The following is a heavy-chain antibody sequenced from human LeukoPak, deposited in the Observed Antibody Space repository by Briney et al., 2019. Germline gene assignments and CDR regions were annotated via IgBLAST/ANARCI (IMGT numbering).Heavy chain of an antibody. J-gene: IGHJ5*02. CDR1: GYTFTSYY. CDR3: ARSPPGYCSSTSCYYWFDP. CDR2: INPSGGST. Sequence: GASVKVSCKASGYTFTSYYMHWVRQAPGQGPEWMGIINPSGGSTSYAQKFQGRVTMTRDTSTSTVYMELSSLRSEDTAVYYCARSPPGYCSSTSCYYWFDPWGQGTLVTVSS. D-gene: IGHD2-2*01. V-gene: IGHV1-46*01.